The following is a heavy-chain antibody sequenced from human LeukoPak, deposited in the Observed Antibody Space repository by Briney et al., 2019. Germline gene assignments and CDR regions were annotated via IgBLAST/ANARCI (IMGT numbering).Heavy chain of an antibody. Sequence: GGSLRLSCAASGFTVSSNYMSWVRQMPGKGLESMGRFDPSDSYTNYSPSFQGHVTISADKSISTAYLQWSTLTASDTAMYYCARHGRDEGQKPLIITIWGQGTLVTVSS. CDR1: GFTVSSNY. CDR2: FDPSDSYT. CDR3: ARHGRDEGQKPLIITI. V-gene: IGHV5-10-1*01. D-gene: IGHD3-3*01. J-gene: IGHJ4*02.